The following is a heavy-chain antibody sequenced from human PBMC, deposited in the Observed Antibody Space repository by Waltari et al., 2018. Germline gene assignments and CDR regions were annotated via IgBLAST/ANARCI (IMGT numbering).Heavy chain of an antibody. CDR3: ARENIVATIVAFDY. D-gene: IGHD5-12*01. V-gene: IGHV4-38-2*02. CDR1: GYSISSGYY. CDR2: IYHSGST. J-gene: IGHJ4*02. Sequence: QVQLQESGPGLVKPSETLSLTCAVSGYSISSGYYWGWIRQPPGKGLEWIGSIYHSGSTYYNPSLKSRVTISVDTSKNQFSLKLSSVTAADTAVYYCARENIVATIVAFDYWGQGTLVTVSS.